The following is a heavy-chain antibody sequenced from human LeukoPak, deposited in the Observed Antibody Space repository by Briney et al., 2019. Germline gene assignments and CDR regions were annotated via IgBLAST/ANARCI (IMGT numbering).Heavy chain of an antibody. CDR3: ARGPPYYDFWSGYYWAFDI. V-gene: IGHV4-34*01. J-gene: IGHJ3*02. D-gene: IGHD3-3*01. Sequence: SETLSLTCAVYGGSFSGYYWSWIRQPPGKGLEWIGEINHSGSTNYNPSLKSRVTISVDTSKNQFSLKLSSVTAADTAVYYRARGPPYYDFWSGYYWAFDIWGQGTMVTVSS. CDR2: INHSGST. CDR1: GGSFSGYY.